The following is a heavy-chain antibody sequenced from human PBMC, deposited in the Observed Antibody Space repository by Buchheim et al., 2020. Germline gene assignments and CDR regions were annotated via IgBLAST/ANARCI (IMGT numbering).Heavy chain of an antibody. CDR3: ARDSGYCSGGSCRQSVRREPDY. J-gene: IGHJ4*02. D-gene: IGHD2-15*01. V-gene: IGHV4-34*01. Sequence: QVQLQQWGAGLLKPSETLSLTCAVYGGSFSGYYWSWIRQHPGKGLEWIGYIYYSGSTYYNPSLKSRVTISVDTSKNQFSLKLRSVTAADTAVCYCARDSGYCSGGSCRQSVRREPDYWGQGTL. CDR1: GGSFSGYY. CDR2: IYYSGST.